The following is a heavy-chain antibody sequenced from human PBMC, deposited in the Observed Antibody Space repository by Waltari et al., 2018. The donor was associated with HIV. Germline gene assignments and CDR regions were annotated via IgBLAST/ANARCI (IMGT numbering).Heavy chain of an antibody. CDR3: ARANYDFRYYFRY. V-gene: IGHV3-53*02. CDR1: GFTFSSSY. CDR2: INNDGTT. D-gene: IGHD3-3*01. J-gene: IGHJ4*02. Sequence: VQVVETGGGLIQPGGSLRPTCAGSGFTFSSSYMSWVRQAPGKGLEWVSIINNDGTTYYTDSVKGRFTISRDNSKNTLYLQMNSLRAEDTALYYCARANYDFRYYFRYWGQGTLLTVSS.